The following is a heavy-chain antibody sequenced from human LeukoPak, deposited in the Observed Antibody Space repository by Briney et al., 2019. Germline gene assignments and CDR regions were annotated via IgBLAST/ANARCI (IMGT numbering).Heavy chain of an antibody. D-gene: IGHD1-26*01. J-gene: IGHJ4*02. V-gene: IGHV4-59*01. CDR1: GGSISSYY. CDR3: ARNIVGPRQVDY. Sequence: SETLSLTCTVSGGSISSYYWSWIRQPPGKGLEWIGYIYYSGSTNYNPSLKSRVTISVDTSKNQFSLKLSSVTAADRAIYYCARNIVGPRQVDYWGQGTLVTVSS. CDR2: IYYSGST.